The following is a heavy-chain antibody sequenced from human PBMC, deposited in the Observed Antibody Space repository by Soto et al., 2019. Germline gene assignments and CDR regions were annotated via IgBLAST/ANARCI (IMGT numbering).Heavy chain of an antibody. Sequence: ASVKVSCKASGYTFTGPYIHWLRQAPVQGLEWMGWINPNSGGTNYAQKFQGWVTMTRDTSISTAYMELSRLRSDDTAVYYCAREVYSSSLTNWFDPWGQGTLVTVSS. V-gene: IGHV1-2*04. D-gene: IGHD6-13*01. CDR3: AREVYSSSLTNWFDP. CDR1: GYTFTGPY. J-gene: IGHJ5*02. CDR2: INPNSGGT.